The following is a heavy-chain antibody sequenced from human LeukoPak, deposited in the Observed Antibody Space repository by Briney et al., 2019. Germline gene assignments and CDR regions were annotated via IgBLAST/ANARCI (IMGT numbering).Heavy chain of an antibody. CDR3: ARGNDYGDYVGDFDY. J-gene: IGHJ4*02. CDR2: ISTCNGNT. V-gene: IGHV1-18*01. CDR1: RYTFTSYP. D-gene: IGHD4-17*01. Sequence: ASVKVSCKASRYTFTSYPISWVRQAPRQGREWMGWISTCNGNTKYAQKLQGRVTMTTDTSTSTAYMNLRGLSSDHTAVYYCARGNDYGDYVGDFDYWGQGTLVTASS.